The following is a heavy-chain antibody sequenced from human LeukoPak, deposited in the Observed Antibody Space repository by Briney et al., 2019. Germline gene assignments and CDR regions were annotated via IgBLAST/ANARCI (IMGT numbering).Heavy chain of an antibody. Sequence: AGGSLRLXCAASGFTFSSCGFNWVRQAPGKGLEWVSSIGPTGTDIYYADSVRGRFTISRDNAKNSMYLQMNSLRAEDTAVYYCARDRAVGTTNAFDIWGQGTMVTVSS. CDR2: IGPTGTDI. D-gene: IGHD1-26*01. CDR1: GFTFSSCG. CDR3: ARDRAVGTTNAFDI. V-gene: IGHV3-21*01. J-gene: IGHJ3*02.